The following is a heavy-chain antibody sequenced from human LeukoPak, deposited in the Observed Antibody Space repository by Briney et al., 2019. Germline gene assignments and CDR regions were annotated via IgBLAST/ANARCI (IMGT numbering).Heavy chain of an antibody. J-gene: IGHJ5*02. Sequence: GASVKVSCKASGYTFASYGISWVRQAPGQGLEWMGWISPYNGDTKYAQKVQGRVTMTTDTSTSTASMELRSLRSDDTAVYYCARARGDIVVVPAAIWFDPWGQGTLVTVSS. CDR2: ISPYNGDT. D-gene: IGHD2-2*01. V-gene: IGHV1-18*01. CDR1: GYTFASYG. CDR3: ARARGDIVVVPAAIWFDP.